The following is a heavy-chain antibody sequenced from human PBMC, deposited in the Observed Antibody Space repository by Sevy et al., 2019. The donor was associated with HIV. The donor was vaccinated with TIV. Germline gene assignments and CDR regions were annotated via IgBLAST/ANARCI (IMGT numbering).Heavy chain of an antibody. J-gene: IGHJ6*02. V-gene: IGHV3-23*01. Sequence: GGSLRLSCAASGFTFSTYAMSWVRQAPGKGLEWVSAISGSGGSTYYADSVEGRFTISRDNSKKTLYLQMNSLRAEDTAVYYCAKGDTNYYGMDVWGQGTTVTVSS. CDR2: ISGSGGST. CDR1: GFTFSTYA. CDR3: AKGDTNYYGMDV.